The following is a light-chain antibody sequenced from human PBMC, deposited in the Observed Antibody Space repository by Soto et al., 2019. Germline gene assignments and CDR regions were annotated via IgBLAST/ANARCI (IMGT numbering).Light chain of an antibody. V-gene: IGLV1-40*01. CDR2: GDT. CDR3: QSYDSSLSNWV. CDR1: SSNIGAGYD. J-gene: IGLJ3*02. Sequence: QSVLTQPPSVSGAPGQRVTISCTGSSSNIGAGYDVHWYQVVPGTAPKLLIYGDTNRPSGVPDRFSGSKSGSSASLAITGLQAEDEADYFCQSYDSSLSNWVFGGGTKLTVL.